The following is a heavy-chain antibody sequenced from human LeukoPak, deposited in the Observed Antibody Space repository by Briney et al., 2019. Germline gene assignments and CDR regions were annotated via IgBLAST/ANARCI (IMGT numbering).Heavy chain of an antibody. V-gene: IGHV4-59*01. CDR2: IYYSGST. J-gene: IGHJ4*02. D-gene: IGHD3-16*01. CDR3: ARGLLGLDY. Sequence: PSEPLSLTCTVSGGSISSYYWSWLRQPPGKGLEWIGYIYYSGSTKYNPSLKSRVTISVDTSKNQFSLKLSSVTAADTAVYYCARGLLGLDYWGQGTLVTVSS. CDR1: GGSISSYY.